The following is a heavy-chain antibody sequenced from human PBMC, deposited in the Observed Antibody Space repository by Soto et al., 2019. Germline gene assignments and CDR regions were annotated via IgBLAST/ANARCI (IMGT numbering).Heavy chain of an antibody. CDR2: IIPILGIA. Sequence: ASVKVSCKASGGTFSSYTISWVRQAPGQGLEWMGRIIPILGIANYAQKFQGRVTITADKSTSTAYMELSSLRSEDTAVYYCARASGYDFWYFDYWGQGTLVTVSS. D-gene: IGHD5-12*01. V-gene: IGHV1-69*02. CDR3: ARASGYDFWYFDY. J-gene: IGHJ4*02. CDR1: GGTFSSYT.